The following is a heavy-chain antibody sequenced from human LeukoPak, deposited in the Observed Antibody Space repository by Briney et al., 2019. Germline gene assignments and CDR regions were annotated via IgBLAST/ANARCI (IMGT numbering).Heavy chain of an antibody. D-gene: IGHD1/OR15-1a*01. Sequence: GGSLRISCAASGFTFSSYAMSWVRQAPGKGLEWVSAISGSGGSTFYGDSVKGRFTISRDNSKNTLYLQMTSLRAQDTAIYYCAVMNNLYFFDYWGQGTLVTVSS. V-gene: IGHV3-23*01. CDR3: AVMNNLYFFDY. CDR2: ISGSGGST. CDR1: GFTFSSYA. J-gene: IGHJ4*02.